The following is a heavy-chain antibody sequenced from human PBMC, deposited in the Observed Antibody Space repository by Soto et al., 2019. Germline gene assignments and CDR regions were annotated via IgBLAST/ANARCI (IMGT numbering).Heavy chain of an antibody. CDR1: GYTFTHYY. CDR3: ATSVNSAMAFDY. V-gene: IGHV1-46*01. CDR2: INPNGGIT. J-gene: IGHJ4*02. Sequence: VQLVQSGAEVKKPGASVRVSCKASGYTFTHYYIHWVRQAPGQGLEWMGIINPNGGITTYAQKFRAGFSMTRDTSTSTVYLELSSLRSADSAVYYCATSVNSAMAFDYWGQGTLVTVSS. D-gene: IGHD5-18*01.